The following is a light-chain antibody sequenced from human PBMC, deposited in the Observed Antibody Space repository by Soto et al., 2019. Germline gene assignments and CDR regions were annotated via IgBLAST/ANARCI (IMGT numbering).Light chain of an antibody. CDR2: AAS. V-gene: IGKV1-39*01. J-gene: IGKJ2*01. CDR1: QSISSW. CDR3: KQSYSTPYT. Sequence: DIQMTQSPSTLSASVGDRVTITCRASQSISSWLAWYQQKPGKAPKLLIHAASSLQSGVPSRFSGSGSGTDFTLTISSLQPEDFATYYCKQSYSTPYTFGQGTNVDIK.